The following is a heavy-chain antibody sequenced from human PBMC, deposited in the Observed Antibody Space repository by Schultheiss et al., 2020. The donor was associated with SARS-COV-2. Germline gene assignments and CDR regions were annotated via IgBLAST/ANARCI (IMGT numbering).Heavy chain of an antibody. CDR2: VDDSGST. Sequence: SETLSLTCAVSGGSISSSNWWSWVRQPPGKGLEWIGYVDDSGSTNYSPSLKSRVTISTDRSNNHFSLKLTSVTAADTAVYYCARRPASANWFDPWGQGTLVTVSS. CDR3: ARRPASANWFDP. J-gene: IGHJ5*02. V-gene: IGHV4-4*02. CDR1: GGSISSSNW. D-gene: IGHD2-2*01.